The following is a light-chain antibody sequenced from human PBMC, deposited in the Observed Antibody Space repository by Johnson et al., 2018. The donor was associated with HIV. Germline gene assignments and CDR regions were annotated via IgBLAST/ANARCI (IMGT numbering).Light chain of an antibody. CDR3: GTWDSSLSAYV. CDR2: KNN. J-gene: IGLJ1*01. Sequence: QSVLTQPPSVSAAPGQKVTISCSGSSSNIGNNYVSWYQQLPGTAPKLLIYKNNKRPSGIPDRFSGSKSGTSATLGITGLQTGDEADYYCGTWDSSLSAYVFGTGTKVTGL. V-gene: IGLV1-51*02. CDR1: SSNIGNNY.